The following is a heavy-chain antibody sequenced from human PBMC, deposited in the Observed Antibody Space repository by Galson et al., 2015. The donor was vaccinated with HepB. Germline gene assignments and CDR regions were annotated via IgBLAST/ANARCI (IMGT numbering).Heavy chain of an antibody. Sequence: SLRLSCAASGFTVSSNYMSWVRQAPGKGLEWVSVIYSGGSTYYADSAKGRFTISRDNSKNTLYLQMNSLRAEDTAVYYCARDGYSSSWYPYYWGQGTLVTVSS. CDR2: IYSGGST. V-gene: IGHV3-53*05. J-gene: IGHJ4*02. CDR1: GFTVSSNY. D-gene: IGHD6-13*01. CDR3: ARDGYSSSWYPYY.